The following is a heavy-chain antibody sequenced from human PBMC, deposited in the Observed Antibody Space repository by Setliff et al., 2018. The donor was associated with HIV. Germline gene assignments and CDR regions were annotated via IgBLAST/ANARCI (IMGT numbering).Heavy chain of an antibody. Sequence: GESLKISCAASGLIFSSYEMNWVRQALGKGLEWISFIGGHGSIIHYADSVKGRFTISRDNNKNFLYLQMSSLRTDDSALYYCARGPTGSGSAYLDFWGQGTLVTVSS. CDR2: IGGHGSII. D-gene: IGHD3-10*01. CDR3: ARGPTGSGSAYLDF. CDR1: GLIFSSYE. V-gene: IGHV3-43*02. J-gene: IGHJ4*02.